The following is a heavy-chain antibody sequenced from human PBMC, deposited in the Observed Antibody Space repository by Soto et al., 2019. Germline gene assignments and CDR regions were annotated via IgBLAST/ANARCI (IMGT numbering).Heavy chain of an antibody. Sequence: QVQLQESGPGLVMPSGTLSLTCGVSGGSISSANWWDWVRQPPGKGLEWIGEIDHSGSTNCNPSRKSRVTIAVDKSKNQFSLKLSSVTAADTAVYYCARVPTVWGQGTLVTVSS. J-gene: IGHJ4*02. D-gene: IGHD4-17*01. V-gene: IGHV4-4*02. CDR3: ARVPTV. CDR2: IDHSGST. CDR1: GGSISSANW.